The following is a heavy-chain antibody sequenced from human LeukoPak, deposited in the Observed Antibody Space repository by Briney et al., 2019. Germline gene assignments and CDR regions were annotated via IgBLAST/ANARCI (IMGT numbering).Heavy chain of an antibody. CDR3: ASGERGYSYGPLDY. CDR2: IFFAGST. J-gene: IGHJ4*02. V-gene: IGHV4-4*09. D-gene: IGHD5-18*01. CDR1: GGSIRSYY. Sequence: KPSETLSLTCSVSGGSIRSYYWSWIRQPPGKGLEWIGYIFFAGSTTYNPSLKSRVTISIDTSKNQLSLKLNSVTAADTAVYYCASGERGYSYGPLDYWGQGTLVTVSS.